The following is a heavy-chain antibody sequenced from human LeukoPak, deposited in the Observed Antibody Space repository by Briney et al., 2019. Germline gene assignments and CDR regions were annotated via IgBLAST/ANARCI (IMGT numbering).Heavy chain of an antibody. D-gene: IGHD1-26*01. CDR1: GFTVNSHY. CDR3: ATVAGGTYHFDL. V-gene: IGHV3-53*01. CDR2: IYDGGTT. J-gene: IGHJ4*02. Sequence: GGSLRLSCAACGFTVNSHYMSWVRQAPGKGLEWVSIIYDGGTTSYEDSVKGRFTISRDNSNNILYLQMSSLRAEDTAVYYCATVAGGTYHFDLWGQGALVTVSS.